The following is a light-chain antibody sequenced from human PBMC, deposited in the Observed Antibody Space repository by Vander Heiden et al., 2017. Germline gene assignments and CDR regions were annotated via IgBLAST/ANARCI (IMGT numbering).Light chain of an antibody. CDR2: SNN. CDR1: SSNIGSNT. CDR3: ATWDDSLNGWV. V-gene: IGLV1-44*01. J-gene: IGLJ3*02. Sequence: QSVLTQPPSAPGSPGQRVTSTCSGSSSNIGSNTANWYQQLPGTAPKLLLYSNNQRPSGVPDRFSGSKSGTSASLAISGLQSEDEADYYCATWDDSLNGWVFGGGTKLTVL.